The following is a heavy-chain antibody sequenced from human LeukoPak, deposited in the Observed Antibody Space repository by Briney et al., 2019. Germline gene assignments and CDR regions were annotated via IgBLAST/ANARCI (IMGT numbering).Heavy chain of an antibody. Sequence: ASVKVSCKASGYTFTGYYMHWVRQAPGQGLESMGWINPNSGGTNYAQKFQGRVTMTRDTSISTAYMELSRLRSDDTAVYYCARPLGVVIPYNWFDPWGQGTLVTVSS. D-gene: IGHD3-3*01. V-gene: IGHV1-2*02. CDR1: GYTFTGYY. J-gene: IGHJ5*02. CDR3: ARPLGVVIPYNWFDP. CDR2: INPNSGGT.